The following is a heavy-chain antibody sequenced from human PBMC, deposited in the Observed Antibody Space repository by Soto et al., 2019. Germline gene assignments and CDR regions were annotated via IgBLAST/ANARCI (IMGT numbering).Heavy chain of an antibody. CDR1: GYSFTSYW. J-gene: IGHJ5*02. V-gene: IGHV5-51*01. CDR2: IYPGDSDT. Sequence: GESLKISCKGSGYSFTSYWIGWVRQMPGKGLEWMGIIYPGDSDTRYSPSFQGQVTISAGKSISTAYLQWSSLKASDTAMYYCARSRSGYYYPRAGWFDPWGQGTLVTVSS. D-gene: IGHD3-22*01. CDR3: ARSRSGYYYPRAGWFDP.